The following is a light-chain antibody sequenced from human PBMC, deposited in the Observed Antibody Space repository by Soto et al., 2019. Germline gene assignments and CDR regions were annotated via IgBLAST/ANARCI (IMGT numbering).Light chain of an antibody. Sequence: ALTQSPSGSGSPGQSVTISHTRTKNDIGVYGVVSWYQHHPGKAPRLTIYEVVQRPSGVPDRFSGSKSCNTASLTVSGLQAADEAENLCKSCAGSNTYVFGSGTKV. CDR3: KSCAGSNTYV. V-gene: IGLV2-8*01. J-gene: IGLJ1*01. CDR2: EVV. CDR1: KNDIGVYGV.